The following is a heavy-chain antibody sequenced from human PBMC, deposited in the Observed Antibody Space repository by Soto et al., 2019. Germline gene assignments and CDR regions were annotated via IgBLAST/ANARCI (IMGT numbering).Heavy chain of an antibody. Sequence: VQLVQSGAEVKKPGSSVKVSCKASGGTFSSYTISWVRQAPGQGLEWMGRIIPILGIANYAQKFQGRVTITADKSTSTAYMELSSLRSEDTAVYYCASCSGGSCLWCDYWGQGTLVTVSS. CDR3: ASCSGGSCLWCDY. V-gene: IGHV1-69*02. CDR2: IIPILGIA. D-gene: IGHD2-15*01. CDR1: GGTFSSYT. J-gene: IGHJ4*02.